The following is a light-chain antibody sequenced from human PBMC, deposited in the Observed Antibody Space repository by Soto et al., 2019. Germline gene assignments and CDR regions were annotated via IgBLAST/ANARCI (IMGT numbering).Light chain of an antibody. CDR1: SSDVGGYNY. CDR3: SSYTSSNIDNV. J-gene: IGLJ1*01. CDR2: EVS. Sequence: QSALTQPASGSGSPGQSLTISCTGTSSDVGGYNYVSWYQQHPGKAPKLMIYEVSNRPSGVSNRFSGSKSGNTASLTISGLQAEDEADYYCSSYTSSNIDNVFGNGTKLTVL. V-gene: IGLV2-14*01.